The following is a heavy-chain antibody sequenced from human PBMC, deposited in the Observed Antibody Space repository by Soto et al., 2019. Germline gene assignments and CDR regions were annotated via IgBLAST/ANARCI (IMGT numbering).Heavy chain of an antibody. J-gene: IGHJ4*02. V-gene: IGHV3-23*01. Sequence: EVQLMESGGGLVQPGGSLRLSCASSGFTLSMSAVNWVRQAPGKGLEWVSYISDSGDITYYADSVKGRFTISRDNSRNTLYLKMNSLRAGDTAIYYCTKEKWATIFGVVTTFYDCWGQGTLVTVSS. CDR2: ISDSGDIT. CDR3: TKEKWATIFGVVTTFYDC. CDR1: GFTLSMSA. D-gene: IGHD3-3*01.